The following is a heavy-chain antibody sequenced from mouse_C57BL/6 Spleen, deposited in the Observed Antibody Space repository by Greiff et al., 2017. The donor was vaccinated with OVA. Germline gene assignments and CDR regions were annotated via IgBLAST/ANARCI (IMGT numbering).Heavy chain of an antibody. CDR3: ARYATVVATKGYYAMDY. CDR1: GYSFTDYN. J-gene: IGHJ4*01. Sequence: EVQLQQSGPELVKPGASVKISCKASGYSFTDYNMNWVKQSNGKSLEWIGVINPNYGTTSYNQKFKGKATLTVDQSSSTAYMQLNSLTSEDSAVYYCARYATVVATKGYYAMDYWGQGTSVTVSS. V-gene: IGHV1-39*01. D-gene: IGHD1-1*01. CDR2: INPNYGTT.